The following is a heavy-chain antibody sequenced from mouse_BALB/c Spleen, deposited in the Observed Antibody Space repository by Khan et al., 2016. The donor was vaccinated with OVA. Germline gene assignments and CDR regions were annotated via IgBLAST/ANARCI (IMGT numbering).Heavy chain of an antibody. CDR3: ARGYLLLRLRGMDY. J-gene: IGHJ4*01. Sequence: VQLVESGPEVVRPGVSLKISCKGSGFTFSDYAIYWVKQSHAKSLEWIGVISIYNGNTNYNQNVKGKVTMTVDKSTSTAYMELARLTSEDSAIYYCARGYLLLRLRGMDYWGQGTSVTVSS. D-gene: IGHD1-1*01. CDR1: GFTFSDYA. V-gene: IGHV1S137*01. CDR2: ISIYNGNT.